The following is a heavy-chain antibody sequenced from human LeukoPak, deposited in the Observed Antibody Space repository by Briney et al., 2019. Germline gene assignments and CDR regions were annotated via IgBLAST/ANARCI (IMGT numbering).Heavy chain of an antibody. CDR1: GFTFSSHW. Sequence: GGSLRLSCAASGFTFSSHWMSWVRQAPGKGLEWVAVIWYDGSNKYYADSVKGRFTISRDNSKNTLYLQMNSLRAEDTAVYYCAKEAEVVPAALYYYYYGMDVWGQGTTVTVSS. CDR2: IWYDGSNK. CDR3: AKEAEVVPAALYYYYYGMDV. J-gene: IGHJ6*02. D-gene: IGHD2-2*01. V-gene: IGHV3-30*02.